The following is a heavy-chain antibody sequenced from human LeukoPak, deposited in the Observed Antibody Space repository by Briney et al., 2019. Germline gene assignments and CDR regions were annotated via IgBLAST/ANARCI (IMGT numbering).Heavy chain of an antibody. J-gene: IGHJ6*03. CDR3: ARGLYYDLLTGYSSYYMDV. V-gene: IGHV3-11*01. Sequence: GGSLRLSCVASGFTFSDYYMSWIRQAPGKGLEWLSYISSAAISKYEADSVKGRFTISRDNAKNSLYLQMDSLRAEDTALYYCARGLYYDLLTGYSSYYMDVWGKGTTVTVSS. CDR1: GFTFSDYY. CDR2: ISSAAISK. D-gene: IGHD3-9*01.